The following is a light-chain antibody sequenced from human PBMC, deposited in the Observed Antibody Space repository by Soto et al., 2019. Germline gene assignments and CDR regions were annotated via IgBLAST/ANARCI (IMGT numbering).Light chain of an antibody. V-gene: IGKV4-1*01. J-gene: IGKJ2*01. CDR1: QSLLRNSNNKNY. Sequence: DIVMTQSPDSLAVSLGERANINCKSSQSLLRNSNNKNYLVWYQHKPGQPPKSLIYWASSRESGVPDRFSGSGSGTDFTLTISSLQADDVAVYYCQQYYSTPNTFGQGTRVEIK. CDR2: WAS. CDR3: QQYYSTPNT.